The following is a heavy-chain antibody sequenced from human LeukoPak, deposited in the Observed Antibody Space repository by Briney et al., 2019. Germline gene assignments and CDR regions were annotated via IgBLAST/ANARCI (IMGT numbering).Heavy chain of an antibody. J-gene: IGHJ4*02. V-gene: IGHV1-69*04. CDR3: ARSTSTVVTLYYY. CDR1: GGTFSSYA. D-gene: IGHD4-23*01. Sequence: GSSVKVSCKASGGTFSSYAISWVRQAPGQGLEWMGRIIPILGIANYAQKFQGRVTITADKSTSTAYMELSSLRSEDTAVYYCARSTSTVVTLYYYWGQGTVVTVSS. CDR2: IIPILGIA.